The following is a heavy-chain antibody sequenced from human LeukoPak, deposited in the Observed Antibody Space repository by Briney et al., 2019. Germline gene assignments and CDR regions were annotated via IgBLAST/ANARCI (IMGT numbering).Heavy chain of an antibody. D-gene: IGHD5-12*01. CDR2: IFYSGNT. J-gene: IGHJ5*02. Sequence: SETLSLTCTVSGGSVSSYYWSWIRQPPGKGLEWIGYIFYSGNTNYTPALKSRVTMSVDTSKNQFSLKLFSVTAADPAVYYCARWPTTSPPFAPWGQGTLVTVSS. V-gene: IGHV4-59*08. CDR3: ARWPTTSPPFAP. CDR1: GGSVSSYY.